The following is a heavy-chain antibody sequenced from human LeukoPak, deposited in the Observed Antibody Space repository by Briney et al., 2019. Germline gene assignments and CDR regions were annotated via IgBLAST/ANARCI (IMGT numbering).Heavy chain of an antibody. Sequence: PGGSLRLSCVVSGFSVSDHYMSWVRQAPGKGLQWLSVIFADDLTYYEDSIKGRFTISRDNSKNTLYLQMNSLRAEDTAVYYCARDRGKAAAGLDYWGQGTLVTVSS. V-gene: IGHV3-53*05. CDR2: IFADDLT. J-gene: IGHJ4*02. D-gene: IGHD6-13*01. CDR3: ARDRGKAAAGLDY. CDR1: GFSVSDHY.